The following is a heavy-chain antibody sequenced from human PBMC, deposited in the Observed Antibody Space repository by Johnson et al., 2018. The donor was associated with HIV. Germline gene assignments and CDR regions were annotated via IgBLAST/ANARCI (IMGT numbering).Heavy chain of an antibody. CDR3: AKDREWLVPTPLDAFDI. D-gene: IGHD6-19*01. V-gene: IGHV3-30*18. CDR1: GFTFSSYG. CDR2: ISYDGSNK. J-gene: IGHJ3*02. Sequence: QVQLVESGGGVVQPGRSLRLSCAASGFTFSSYGMHWVRQAPGKGLEWVAVISYDGSNKYYADSVKGRFTISRDNSKNTLYLQMKSLRAEDTAVYYCAKDREWLVPTPLDAFDIWGQGTMVTVSS.